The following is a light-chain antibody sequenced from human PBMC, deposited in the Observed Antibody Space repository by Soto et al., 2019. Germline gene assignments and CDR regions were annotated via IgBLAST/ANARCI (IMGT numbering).Light chain of an antibody. Sequence: EIVLTQSPGTLSLSPGERATLSCRAIQSVSSSHSSYLAWYQQKPGQAPRLLIYDASSRATGIPNRLSGSGSGTDDTLTISRLEPEDCAVYYCHHYGSSPIFTFGPGTKVDIK. V-gene: IGKV3-20*01. CDR2: DAS. CDR3: HHYGSSPIFT. CDR1: QSVSSSHSSY. J-gene: IGKJ3*01.